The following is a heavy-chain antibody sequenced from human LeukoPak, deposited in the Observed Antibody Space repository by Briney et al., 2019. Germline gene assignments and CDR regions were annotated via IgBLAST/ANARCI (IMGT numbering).Heavy chain of an antibody. CDR2: INSDGSST. J-gene: IGHJ5*02. CDR1: RFTFSTYW. D-gene: IGHD1-26*01. Sequence: PGGSLRLSCAASRFTFSTYWMHWIRQAPGKGLVWVSRINSDGSSTSYADSVKGRFTISRDNAKNTLYLQVNSLRAEDTAVYYCARSGSFNWFDPWGQGTLVTVSS. CDR3: ARSGSFNWFDP. V-gene: IGHV3-74*01.